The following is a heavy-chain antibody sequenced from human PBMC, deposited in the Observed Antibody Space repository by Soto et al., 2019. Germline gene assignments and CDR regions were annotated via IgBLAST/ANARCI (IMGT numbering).Heavy chain of an antibody. D-gene: IGHD3-3*01. CDR2: ITHGGST. V-gene: IGHV4-34*01. J-gene: IGHJ4*02. CDR3: ARGRLFLTPSGLAITYFDY. CDR1: SGSFSGYY. Sequence: QVQLQQWGAGLLKPSETLSLTCAVYSGSFSGYYYSWIRQPPGKGLEWIGEITHGGSTTYSPSLKSRVTMSLETSKNQFSLKMTSVTAADTAVYYCARGRLFLTPSGLAITYFDYWGQGSLVSVSS.